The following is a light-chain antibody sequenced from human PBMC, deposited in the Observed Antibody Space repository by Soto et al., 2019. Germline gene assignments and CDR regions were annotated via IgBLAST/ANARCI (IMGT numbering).Light chain of an antibody. V-gene: IGKV1-39*01. J-gene: IGKJ1*01. CDR3: QQYDVHPKT. CDR1: QSISSY. CDR2: AAS. Sequence: DIQMTQSPSTLSGSVGDRVTITCRASQSISSYLNWYQQKPGKAPKVLIYAASSLQSGIPSRFSGSGYGTDFTLTITSLQTDDFGTYHCQQYDVHPKTFGQGTKVDIK.